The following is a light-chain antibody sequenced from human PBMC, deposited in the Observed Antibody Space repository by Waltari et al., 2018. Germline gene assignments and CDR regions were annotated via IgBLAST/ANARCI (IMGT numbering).Light chain of an antibody. CDR1: TGPVPTAQP. V-gene: IGLV7-46*01. J-gene: IGLJ2*01. CDR2: HAT. CDR3: LLSYGGTVL. Sequence: QAVVTQEPSLTVSPGGTVTLTCASTTGPVPTAQPPFWYHPRPGQAPRTLIYHATTRPLWTPARFSGSLLGGKAALTLSGAQPEDDADYYCLLSYGGTVLFGGGTKLTVL.